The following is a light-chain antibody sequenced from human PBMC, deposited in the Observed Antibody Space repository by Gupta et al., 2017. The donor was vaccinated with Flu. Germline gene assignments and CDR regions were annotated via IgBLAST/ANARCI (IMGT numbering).Light chain of an antibody. Sequence: QQNPRVAPKVLISETVNVDSGVPSRFSGSRSGTDFTLTINDLHAEDSAIYCSQQEADFVYTFGRGTRLEI. V-gene: IGKV1-33*01. CDR3: QQEADFVYT. J-gene: IGKJ5*01. CDR2: ETV.